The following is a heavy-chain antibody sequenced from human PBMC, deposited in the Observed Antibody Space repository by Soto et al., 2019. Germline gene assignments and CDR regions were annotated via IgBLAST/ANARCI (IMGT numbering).Heavy chain of an antibody. D-gene: IGHD1-26*01. V-gene: IGHV3-23*01. CDR2: ISGSGGST. CDR1: GFTFSSYA. CDR3: ARRGSGSYYAY. J-gene: IGHJ4*02. Sequence: EVQLLESGGGLVQPGGSLRLSCAASGFTFSSYAMNSVRKAPGKGLEWVSVISGSGGSTYYADSVKGRFTISRDNSKNTLYLQMNSLRAEDTAVYYCARRGSGSYYAYWGQGTLVTVSS.